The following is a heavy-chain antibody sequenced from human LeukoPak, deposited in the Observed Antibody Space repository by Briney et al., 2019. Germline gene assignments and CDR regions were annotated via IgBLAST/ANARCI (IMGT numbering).Heavy chain of an antibody. CDR1: GGSINSFY. V-gene: IGHV4-59*12. CDR3: SRESGAFCPFGY. CDR2: IYYSGST. Sequence: SETLSLTCTVSGGSINSFYWSWIRQPPGKGLEWIGYIYYSGSTNCNPSLKSRVTISLDTSKNQFSLKLTSVTAADTAIYYCSRESGAFCPFGYWGQGTLVIVPP. D-gene: IGHD1-26*01. J-gene: IGHJ4*02.